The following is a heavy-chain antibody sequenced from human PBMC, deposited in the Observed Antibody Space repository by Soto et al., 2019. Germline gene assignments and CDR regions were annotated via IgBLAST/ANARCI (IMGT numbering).Heavy chain of an antibody. Sequence: EVQLVEIGGGLIHPGGSLRLSCAASGFTVNNNIMNWVRQAPGEGLEWVSGIYGGGIIHYAESVRGRFTISRDTATNTMYLQMNSLSADDAGVYYCARGDYGKSGVDYWGQGTLVTVSS. D-gene: IGHD4-17*01. CDR3: ARGDYGKSGVDY. V-gene: IGHV3-53*02. CDR2: IYGGGII. CDR1: GFTVNNNI. J-gene: IGHJ4*02.